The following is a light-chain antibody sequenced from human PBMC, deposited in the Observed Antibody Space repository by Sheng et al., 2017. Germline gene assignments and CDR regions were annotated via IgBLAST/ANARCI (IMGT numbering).Light chain of an antibody. CDR3: QQYDNLPLT. CDR2: DAS. J-gene: IGKJ4*01. V-gene: IGKV1-33*01. Sequence: DIQMTQSPSTLSAFISDRVTITCRASQVIGPWLAWYQQKPGKAPKLLIYDASNLETGVPSRFSGSGSGTDFTFTISSLQPEDIATYYCQQYDNLPLTFGGGTKVEIK. CDR1: QVIGPW.